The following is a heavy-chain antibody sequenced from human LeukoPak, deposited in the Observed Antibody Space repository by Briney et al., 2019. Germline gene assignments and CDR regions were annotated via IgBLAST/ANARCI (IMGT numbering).Heavy chain of an antibody. CDR3: AHIVLGDNWFDP. J-gene: IGHJ5*02. V-gene: IGHV2-5*01. D-gene: IGHD3-10*02. CDR2: IFWNDDK. Sequence: SGPTLVNPTQTLTLTCTFSGFSLSTTTMGVGWIRQPPVKALEWLALIFWNDDKRYSPSLTSRLTVIKDTSKNQVVLTMTNMDPVDTATYFCAHIVLGDNWFDPWGQGTLVTVSS. CDR1: GFSLSTTTMG.